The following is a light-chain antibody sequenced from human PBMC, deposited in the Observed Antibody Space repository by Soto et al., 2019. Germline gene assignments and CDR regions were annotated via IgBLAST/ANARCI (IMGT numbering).Light chain of an antibody. J-gene: IGKJ1*01. V-gene: IGKV3-20*01. CDR3: QQYGSSPWT. Sequence: EIVLTQSPGTLSLSPGERATLSCRSSQGVSSSYLAWYQDKPGQAPRLLIYGASSRATGIPDRFSGSGPGTAFTLTISRLEPEDFAVYYCQQYGSSPWTFGQGTKVDIK. CDR1: QGVSSSY. CDR2: GAS.